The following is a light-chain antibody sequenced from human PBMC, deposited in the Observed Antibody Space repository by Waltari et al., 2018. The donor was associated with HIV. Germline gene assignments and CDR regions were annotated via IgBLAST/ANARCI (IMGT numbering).Light chain of an antibody. CDR1: NPNIGSNS. Sequence: QSAVTQPPSVSAAPGQSVTISCSGSNPNIGSNSVSRYQHLPGAAPKPLVYGNDGRPSALRDRFSGSKSGTSATLVISGLQAGDEADYYCGAWDNRLGSWVFGGGTKLTVL. CDR2: GND. J-gene: IGLJ3*02. V-gene: IGLV1-51*01. CDR3: GAWDNRLGSWV.